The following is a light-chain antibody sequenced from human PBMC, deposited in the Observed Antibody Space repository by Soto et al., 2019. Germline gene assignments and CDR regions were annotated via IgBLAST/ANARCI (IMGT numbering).Light chain of an antibody. CDR2: DVS. CDR3: SSYSSTTHVL. CDR1: SSDVGGYNY. Sequence: QSVLTQPASVSGSPGQSITISCSGVSSDVGGYNYVSWYQQHPDKAPKLMIYDVSRRPSGVSDRFSGSKSGSTASLTISGLQAEDEADYYCSSYSSTTHVLFGGGTKVTVL. V-gene: IGLV2-14*03. J-gene: IGLJ2*01.